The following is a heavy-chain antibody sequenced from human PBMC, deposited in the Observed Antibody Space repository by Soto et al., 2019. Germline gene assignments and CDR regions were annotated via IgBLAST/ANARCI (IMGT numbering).Heavy chain of an antibody. D-gene: IGHD2-21*01. CDR2: IYYGGTT. V-gene: IGHV4-59*08. J-gene: IGHJ5*02. CDR3: ARLGAYYQSLDP. CDR1: GFTFSSYA. Sequence: GSLRLSCAASGFTFSSYAMNWVRQPPGKGLEWVGYIYYGGTTSYTPSLKSRVPLSLETSKSQFSLRLTSVTAADSAVYYCARLGAYYQSLDPWGPGTLVTVSS.